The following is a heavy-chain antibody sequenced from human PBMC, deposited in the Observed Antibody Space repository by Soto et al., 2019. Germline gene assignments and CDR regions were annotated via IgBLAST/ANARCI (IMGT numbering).Heavy chain of an antibody. J-gene: IGHJ3*02. Sequence: QVQLVQSGAEVKKPGSSVKVSCKASGGTFNGHSFSWVRQAPGQGLEWMGSIIPMFNTSTYAQRFQGRVTITADESTTTAYMDLSSLTSEDTAVYYCTSDDTVLVGADSAFDIWGQGTMVTDSS. D-gene: IGHD4-17*01. CDR3: TSDDTVLVGADSAFDI. CDR2: IIPMFNTS. CDR1: GGTFNGHS. V-gene: IGHV1-69*01.